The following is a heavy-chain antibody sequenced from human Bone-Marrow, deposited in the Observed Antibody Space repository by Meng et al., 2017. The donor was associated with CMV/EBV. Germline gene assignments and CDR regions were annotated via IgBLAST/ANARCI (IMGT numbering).Heavy chain of an antibody. CDR1: GGSISSSSYY. J-gene: IGHJ5*02. D-gene: IGHD3-3*02. CDR3: ASLASYNWFDP. CDR2: IYYSGST. Sequence: GSLRLSRTVSGGSISSSSYYWGWIRQPPGKGLEWIGSIYYSGSTYYNPSLKSRVTISVDTSKNQFSLKLSSVTAADTAVYYCASLASYNWFDPWGQGTLVTVSS. V-gene: IGHV4-39*01.